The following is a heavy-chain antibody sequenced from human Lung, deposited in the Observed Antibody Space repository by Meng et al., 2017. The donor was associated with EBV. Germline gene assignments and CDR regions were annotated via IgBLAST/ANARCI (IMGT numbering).Heavy chain of an antibody. CDR3: SRDLAGPFDD. CDR1: GFIFSRLW. J-gene: IGHJ4*02. V-gene: IGHV3-74*01. Sequence: EVRRVESGGGLVEPWGSLGLSFVVSGFIFSRLWRHWGSQVPGKGLVWVARTNEDRGITTYADFVKGRFFISRDNTRNTLYPLMHSLRDEDTAVYFCSRDLAGPFDDWGQGTLFTVSS. CDR2: TNEDRGIT.